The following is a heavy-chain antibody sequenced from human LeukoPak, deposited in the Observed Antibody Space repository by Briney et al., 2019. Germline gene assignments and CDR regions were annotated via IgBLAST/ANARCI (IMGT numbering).Heavy chain of an antibody. CDR1: RYTFTGYY. CDR3: ARVSGQYYYDNP. D-gene: IGHD3-22*01. V-gene: IGHV1-2*06. J-gene: IGHJ5*02. CDR2: INPNSGGT. Sequence: ASVKVSCKASRYTFTGYYIHSVRQAPGQGREWMGRINPNSGGTNYAQKLQGRVTMTRDTSISTAYMELSRLRSDDTAVYYCARVSGQYYYDNPWGQGTLVTVSS.